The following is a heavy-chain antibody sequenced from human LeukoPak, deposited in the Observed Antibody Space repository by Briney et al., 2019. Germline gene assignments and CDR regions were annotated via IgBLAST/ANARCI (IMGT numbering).Heavy chain of an antibody. CDR2: ISAYNGNT. V-gene: IGHV1-18*04. CDR1: GYTFTGYY. Sequence: ASVKVSCKASGYTFTGYYMYWVRQAPGQGLEWMGWISAYNGNTNYAQKLQGRVTMTTDTSTSTAYMELRSLRSDDTAVYYCARGAVALDFDYWGQGALVTVSS. D-gene: IGHD6-19*01. J-gene: IGHJ4*02. CDR3: ARGAVALDFDY.